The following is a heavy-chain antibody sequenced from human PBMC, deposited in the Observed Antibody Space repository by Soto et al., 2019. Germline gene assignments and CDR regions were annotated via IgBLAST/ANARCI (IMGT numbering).Heavy chain of an antibody. V-gene: IGHV4-59*07. D-gene: IGHD3-3*01. CDR2: IYYSGST. J-gene: IGHJ4*02. CDR1: GGSISSYY. Sequence: SATLSLTCTVSGGSISSYYWSWIRQPPGKGLEWIGYIYYSGSTNYNPSLKSRVTISVDTSKNQFSLKLSSVTAADTAVYYCARGGEPYYDFWSGYDGHFDYWGQGTLVTVSS. CDR3: ARGGEPYYDFWSGYDGHFDY.